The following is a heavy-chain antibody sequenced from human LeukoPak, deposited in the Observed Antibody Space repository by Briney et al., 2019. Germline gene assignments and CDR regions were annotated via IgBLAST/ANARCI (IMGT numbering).Heavy chain of an antibody. D-gene: IGHD2-2*01. Sequence: SETLSLTCTVSGGSISSYYWSWIRQPPGKGLEWIGYIYYSGSTNYNPSLKSRVTISVDTSKNQFSLKLSSVTAADTAVYYCARVGVVVPAAISPPGAFDIRGQGTMVTVSS. V-gene: IGHV4-59*01. CDR1: GGSISSYY. CDR3: ARVGVVVPAAISPPGAFDI. J-gene: IGHJ3*02. CDR2: IYYSGST.